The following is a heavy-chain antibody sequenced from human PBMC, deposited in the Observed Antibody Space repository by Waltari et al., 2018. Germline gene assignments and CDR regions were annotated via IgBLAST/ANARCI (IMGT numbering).Heavy chain of an antibody. CDR3: AREICSGAKCYDTFDV. CDR2: ISSSGDNI. CDR1: GVPSQHYD. J-gene: IGHJ3*01. Sequence: EVHLVESGGGLFQPGGSLRFSCAAYGVPSQHYDLDRFSQAPGKGLAWVSYISSSGDNILYADFVKGRFIISRDDAKNSLYLQMFSLRAEDTAVYYCAREICSGAKCYDTFDVWGQGTVVTVS. D-gene: IGHD2-2*01. V-gene: IGHV3-48*03.